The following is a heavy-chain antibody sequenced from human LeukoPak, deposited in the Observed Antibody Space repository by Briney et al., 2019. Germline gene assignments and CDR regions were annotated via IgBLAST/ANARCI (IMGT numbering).Heavy chain of an antibody. J-gene: IGHJ3*01. CDR3: ARVRLVWGMETFDL. V-gene: IGHV1-18*01. CDR2: ISGYNTYT. Sequence: ASVKVSCKASGGTFSTYVISWVRQAPGQGLEWMGWISGYNTYTTYAQKFQDRVTMTKDTSTNTAYMEMRSLRSDDTAIYYCARVRLVWGMETFDLWGQGTMVTVSS. CDR1: GGTFSTYV. D-gene: IGHD7-27*01.